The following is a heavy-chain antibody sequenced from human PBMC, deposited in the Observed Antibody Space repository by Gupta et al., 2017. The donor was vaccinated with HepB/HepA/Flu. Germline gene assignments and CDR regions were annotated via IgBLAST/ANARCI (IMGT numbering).Heavy chain of an antibody. CDR3: AKIEGLIGTT. D-gene: IGHD1-14*01. CDR2: INPNNGDT. Sequence: QVHLVQSGAEVKKPGASMKVSCKASGYTFTNYYVHWIRQVPGQGPEWMGRINPNNGDTVYAHNFQGRVTMTTDTSITTAYLDLSRLRIDDTAIYYCAKIEGLIGTTWGQGALVTISS. J-gene: IGHJ4*02. V-gene: IGHV1-2*06. CDR1: GYTFTNYY.